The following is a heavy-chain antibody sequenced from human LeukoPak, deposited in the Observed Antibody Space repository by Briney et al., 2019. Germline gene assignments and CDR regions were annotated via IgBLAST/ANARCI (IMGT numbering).Heavy chain of an antibody. D-gene: IGHD2-21*02. V-gene: IGHV4-34*01. CDR2: INHSGST. J-gene: IGHJ4*02. CDR3: AKTLPYQVYCSGDCPYPFDH. CDR1: GGSFSGYY. Sequence: KPPETLSLTCAVYGGSFSGYYWSWIRQPPGKGLEWIGEINHSGSTNYNPSLKSRVTISVDTSKNQFSLKLSSVTAADTAVYYCAKTLPYQVYCSGDCPYPFDHWGQGTLVTVSS.